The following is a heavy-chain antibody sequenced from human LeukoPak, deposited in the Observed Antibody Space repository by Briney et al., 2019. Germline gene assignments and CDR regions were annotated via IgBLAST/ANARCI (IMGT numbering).Heavy chain of an antibody. J-gene: IGHJ4*02. V-gene: IGHV1-2*02. CDR1: GYTFTGYY. D-gene: IGHD6-6*01. CDR3: ARDQRVYSSSSPDY. CDR2: INPNSGGT. Sequence: GASVKVSCKASGYTFTGYYMHWVRQAPGQGLEWVGWINPNSGGTNYAQKFQGRVTMTRDTSISTAYMDLSSLRSDDTAVYYCARDQRVYSSSSPDYWGQGTLVTVSS.